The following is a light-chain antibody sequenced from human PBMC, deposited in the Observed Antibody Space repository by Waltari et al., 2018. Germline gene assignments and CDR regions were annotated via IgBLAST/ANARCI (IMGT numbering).Light chain of an antibody. V-gene: IGLV2-14*01. J-gene: IGLJ1*01. CDR2: DVT. CDR1: SSDVGGYNY. CDR3: ISYTSSGTYV. Sequence: QSALTQPASVSGSPGQSIAFSCTGTSSDVGGYNYVSWYQQHPGKAPTLMIYDVTKRPSGISNRFSGSKSGYTASLTISGLQAEDEADYYCISYTSSGTYVFGTGTKVTAL.